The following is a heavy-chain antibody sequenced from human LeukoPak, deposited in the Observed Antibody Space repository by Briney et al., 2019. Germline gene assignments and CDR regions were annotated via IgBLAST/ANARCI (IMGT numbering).Heavy chain of an antibody. V-gene: IGHV3-11*04. CDR2: ISGSGGSI. J-gene: IGHJ4*02. D-gene: IGHD2-2*01. CDR3: ARGRGVVPAGIDY. CDR1: GFIFSDHY. Sequence: GGSLRLSCAASGFIFSDHYMDWVRQTPGKGLEWVSTISGSGGSIYYADSVKGRFTISRDNAKNSLYLQMNSLRAEDTAVYYCARGRGVVPAGIDYWGQGTLVTVSS.